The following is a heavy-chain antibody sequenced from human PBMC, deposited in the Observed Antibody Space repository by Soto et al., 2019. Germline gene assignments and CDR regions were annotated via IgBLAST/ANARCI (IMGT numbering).Heavy chain of an antibody. CDR3: ARVRQNSYYDILTGPYYFAY. Sequence: WASVKVSCKASGYTFTSYAMHWVRQAPGQRLEWMGWINAGNGNTKYSQKFQGRVTMTRNTSASTAYMELSSLRSEDTAVYYCARVRQNSYYDILTGPYYFAYWGQGTLVTVSS. J-gene: IGHJ4*02. CDR1: GYTFTSYA. V-gene: IGHV1-3*01. D-gene: IGHD3-9*01. CDR2: INAGNGNT.